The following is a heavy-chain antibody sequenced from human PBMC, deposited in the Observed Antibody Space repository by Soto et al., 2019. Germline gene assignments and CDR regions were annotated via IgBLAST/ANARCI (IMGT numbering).Heavy chain of an antibody. CDR2: IYYSGST. J-gene: IGHJ5*02. Sequence: SETLSLTCVVSGASLSSYYWSWIRQPPGKGLEWIGYIYYSGSTNYNPSLKSRVTISVDTSKNQFSLKLSSVTAADTAVYYCARVFSDSSSFFDPWGQGTLVTVSS. CDR3: ARVFSDSSSFFDP. D-gene: IGHD6-13*01. V-gene: IGHV4-59*01. CDR1: GASLSSYY.